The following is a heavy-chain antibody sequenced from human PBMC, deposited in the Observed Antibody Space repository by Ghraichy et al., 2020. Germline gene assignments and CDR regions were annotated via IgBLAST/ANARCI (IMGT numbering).Heavy chain of an antibody. D-gene: IGHD3-10*01. V-gene: IGHV4-30-2*01. J-gene: IGHJ5*02. CDR2: IYYSGSA. Sequence: SETLSLTCAVSGGAISSGGYAWSWIRQPPGKGLEWIGHIYYSGSAYYNPSLKSRVTISLERSNNQFSLKLRSVTAADTAVYYCAREGEGSGNYYSNWCDPWGQGTLVTGSS. CDR1: GGAISSGGYA. CDR3: AREGEGSGNYYSNWCDP.